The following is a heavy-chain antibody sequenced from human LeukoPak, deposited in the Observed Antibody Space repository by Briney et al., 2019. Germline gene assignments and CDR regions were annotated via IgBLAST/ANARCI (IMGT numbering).Heavy chain of an antibody. V-gene: IGHV4-39*01. J-gene: IGHJ6*02. D-gene: IGHD3-3*01. CDR2: IYYSGST. CDR3: ARVPRITIFGVVITHYYYYGMDV. Sequence: SETLSLTCTVSGGSISSSSYYWGWIRQPPGKGLEWIGSIYYSGSTYYNPSLKSRVTISVDTSKNQFSLKLSSVTAADTAVYYCARVPRITIFGVVITHYYYYGMDVWGQGTTVTVSS. CDR1: GGSISSSSYY.